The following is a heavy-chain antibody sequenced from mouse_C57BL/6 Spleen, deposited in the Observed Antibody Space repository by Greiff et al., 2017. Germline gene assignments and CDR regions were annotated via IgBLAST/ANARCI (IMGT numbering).Heavy chain of an antibody. CDR1: GYTFTDYE. V-gene: IGHV1-15*01. CDR2: IDPETGGT. J-gene: IGHJ2*01. Sequence: QVQLKESGAELVRPGASVTLSCKASGYTFTDYEMHWVKQTPVHGLEWIGAIDPETGGTAYNQKFKGKAILTADKSSSTAYMELRSLTSEDSAVYYCTRRGLGYYWGQGTTLTVAS. D-gene: IGHD3-3*01. CDR3: TRRGLGYY.